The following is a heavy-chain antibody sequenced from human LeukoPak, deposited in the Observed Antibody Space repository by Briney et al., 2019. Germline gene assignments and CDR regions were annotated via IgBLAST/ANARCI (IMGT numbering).Heavy chain of an antibody. CDR2: IWNDGSKK. J-gene: IGHJ3*02. Sequence: GGSLRLSCAASGFSFRDYGMHWVRQAPGKGLEWVGVIWNDGSKKDYADFVKGRLTISRDNSKGTLYLQVNSLRAEDTAVYYCARVGSGSWPWAFDIWGQGTMVTVSP. CDR1: GFSFRDYG. V-gene: IGHV3-33*01. CDR3: ARVGSGSWPWAFDI. D-gene: IGHD3-10*01.